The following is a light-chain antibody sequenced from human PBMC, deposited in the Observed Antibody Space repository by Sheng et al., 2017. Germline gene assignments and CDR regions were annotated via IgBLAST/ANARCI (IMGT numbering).Light chain of an antibody. J-gene: IGKJ4*01. CDR1: QNIRRY. CDR3: QQSYSIFPT. Sequence: GDRVTITCRASQNIRRYLNWYQQKPGKAPKLLIYAASSLQGGVPSRFSASGFGTDFTLTISSLTPEDFATYYCQQSYSIFPTFGGGTKVEI. V-gene: IGKV1-39*01. CDR2: AAS.